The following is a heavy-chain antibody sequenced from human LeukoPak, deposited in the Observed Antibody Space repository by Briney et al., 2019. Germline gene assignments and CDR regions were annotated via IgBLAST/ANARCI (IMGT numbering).Heavy chain of an antibody. CDR2: IYPGDSDT. Sequence: GESLKISCKGSGYSFTSYWIGWVRQMPGKGLEWMGIIYPGDSDTRYSPSFQGQVTISADKSISTAYLQWSSLKASNTAMYYCARHRGGDYGDYVGDYWGQGTLVTVSS. D-gene: IGHD4-17*01. V-gene: IGHV5-51*01. J-gene: IGHJ4*02. CDR3: ARHRGGDYGDYVGDY. CDR1: GYSFTSYW.